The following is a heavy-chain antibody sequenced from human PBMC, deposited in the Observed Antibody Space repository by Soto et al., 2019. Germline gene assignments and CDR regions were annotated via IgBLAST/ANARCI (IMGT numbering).Heavy chain of an antibody. Sequence: SETLSLTCTVSGGSISSYYWSWIRQPPGKGLEWIGYIYYSGSTNYNPSLKSRVTISVDTSKNQFSLKLSSVTAADTAVYYCARDGRATGTTDYYYMDVWGKGTTVTVSS. CDR1: GGSISSYY. CDR3: ARDGRATGTTDYYYMDV. J-gene: IGHJ6*03. D-gene: IGHD1-7*01. CDR2: IYYSGST. V-gene: IGHV4-59*01.